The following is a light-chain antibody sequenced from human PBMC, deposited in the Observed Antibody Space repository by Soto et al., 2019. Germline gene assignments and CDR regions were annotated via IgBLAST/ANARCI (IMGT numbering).Light chain of an antibody. J-gene: IGKJ1*01. CDR2: DAS. Sequence: EIVMTQSPATLSVSPGERATLSCRASQSVSSNLAWYQHKPGQAPRLLIYDASTRATGIPARFSGSGSGTDFTLTVSSLQSEDFAVYYCQQYNNWPRTFGQGTKVEIK. V-gene: IGKV3-15*01. CDR3: QQYNNWPRT. CDR1: QSVSSN.